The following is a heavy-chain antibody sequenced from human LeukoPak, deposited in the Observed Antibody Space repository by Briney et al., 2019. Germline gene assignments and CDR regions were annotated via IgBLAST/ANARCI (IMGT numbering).Heavy chain of an antibody. CDR1: GFTFDDYA. Sequence: PGRSLRLSCAASGFTFDDYAMHWVRQAPGKGLEWVSAISWNSGSIGYADSVKGRFTISRDNAMNSLYLQMNSLRAEDTALYYCAKDRLGNYGVLYYGMDVWGQGTTVTVSS. CDR2: ISWNSGSI. D-gene: IGHD1-7*01. J-gene: IGHJ6*02. CDR3: AKDRLGNYGVLYYGMDV. V-gene: IGHV3-9*01.